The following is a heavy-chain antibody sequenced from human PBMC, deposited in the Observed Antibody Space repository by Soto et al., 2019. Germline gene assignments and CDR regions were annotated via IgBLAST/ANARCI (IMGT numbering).Heavy chain of an antibody. J-gene: IGHJ4*02. D-gene: IGHD6-6*01. CDR2: IRPDGSDK. V-gene: IGHV3-7*03. CDR1: GFTFSNYW. CDR3: ARDQDSSSSNPFRFDC. Sequence: GGSLRLSCAASGFTFSNYWMTWVRQAPGKGLEWVANIRPDGSDKYYVDSVKGRFTISRDNAKNSLFLQMNSLRAEDTAVYYCARDQDSSSSNPFRFDCWGPGTLVTVSS.